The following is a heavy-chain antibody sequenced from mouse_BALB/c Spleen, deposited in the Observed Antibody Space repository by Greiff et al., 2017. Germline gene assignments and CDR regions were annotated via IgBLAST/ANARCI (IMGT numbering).Heavy chain of an antibody. V-gene: IGHV10-1*02. Sequence: EVKLQESGGGLVQPKGSLKLSCAASGFTFNTYAMNWVRQAPGKGLEWVARIRSKSNNYATYYADSVKDRFTISRDDSQSMLYLQMNNLKTEDTAMYYCVRHLITTATRNAYWGQGTLVTVSA. CDR2: IRSKSNNYAT. CDR1: GFTFNTYA. CDR3: VRHLITTATRNAY. J-gene: IGHJ3*01. D-gene: IGHD1-2*01.